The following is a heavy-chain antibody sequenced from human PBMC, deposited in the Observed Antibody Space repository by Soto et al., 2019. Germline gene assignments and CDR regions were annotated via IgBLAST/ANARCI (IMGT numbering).Heavy chain of an antibody. CDR1: GYTFAAYY. CDR3: ARDPDYGDYWGYFFES. CDR2: INPTSGGT. V-gene: IGHV1-2*02. Sequence: QVQLVQSGAEVKKPGASVKVSCKTSGYTFAAYYIHWIRQAPGQGLEWMGWINPTSGGTVYAQNFQDRVTMTRDTSISTAYMELRRLNSEDTAVYYCARDPDYGDYWGYFFESWGQGTPVTVSS. D-gene: IGHD4-17*01. J-gene: IGHJ4*02.